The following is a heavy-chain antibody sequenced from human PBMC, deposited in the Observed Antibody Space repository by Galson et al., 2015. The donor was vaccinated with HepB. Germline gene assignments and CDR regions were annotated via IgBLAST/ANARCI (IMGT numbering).Heavy chain of an antibody. CDR2: ISSSSSTI. CDR3: ARDPSGTGSSRVIDY. V-gene: IGHV3-48*01. CDR1: GFTFSSYS. D-gene: IGHD1-1*01. Sequence: SLRLSCAASGFTFSSYSMNWVRQAPGKGLEWVSYISSSSSTIYYADSVKGRFTISRDNAKNSLYLQMNSLRAEEKAVYYCARDPSGTGSSRVIDYWGQGTLVTVSS. J-gene: IGHJ4*02.